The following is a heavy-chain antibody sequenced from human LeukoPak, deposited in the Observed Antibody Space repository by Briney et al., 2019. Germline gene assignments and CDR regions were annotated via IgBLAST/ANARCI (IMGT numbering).Heavy chain of an antibody. CDR2: ISFDGSQK. Sequence: PGRSLRLSCEASGFTFSSNAMNWARQAPGKGLEWVALISFDGSQKYYADSVKGRFTISRDNSKSTVYLQMNSLRVEDAAVYYCSKDLTSDFGGDLDPWGQGTLVTVSS. CDR3: SKDLTSDFGGDLDP. CDR1: GFTFSSNA. V-gene: IGHV3-30*18. J-gene: IGHJ5*02. D-gene: IGHD3-10*01.